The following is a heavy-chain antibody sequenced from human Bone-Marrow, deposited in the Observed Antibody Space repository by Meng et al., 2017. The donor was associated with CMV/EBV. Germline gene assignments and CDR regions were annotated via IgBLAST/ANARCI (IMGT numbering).Heavy chain of an antibody. CDR3: ARERNLVGPFDY. D-gene: IGHD2-8*02. V-gene: IGHV1-69*10. Sequence: SVKLSGKASGGTFSSYAISWVRQAPGQGLEWMGGIIPILGIANYAQKFQGRVTITADKSTSTAYMELSSLRSEDTAVYYCARERNLVGPFDYWGQGTLVTVSS. J-gene: IGHJ4*02. CDR1: GGTFSSYA. CDR2: IIPILGIA.